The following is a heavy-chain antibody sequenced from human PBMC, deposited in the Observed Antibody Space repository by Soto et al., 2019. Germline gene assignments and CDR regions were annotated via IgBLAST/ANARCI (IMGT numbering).Heavy chain of an antibody. CDR2: ISAYNGNT. CDR3: ARGSSSWYGEVDSNYLYYFDY. V-gene: IGHV1-18*04. D-gene: IGHD6-13*01. CDR1: GYTFTSYG. J-gene: IGHJ4*02. Sequence: QVQLVQSGAEVKKPGASVKVSCKASGYTFTSYGISWVRQAPGQGLEWMGWISAYNGNTNYAQKLQGRVTMTTDTSTSTAYMELRSLRSDDTAVYYCARGSSSWYGEVDSNYLYYFDYWGQGTLVTVSS.